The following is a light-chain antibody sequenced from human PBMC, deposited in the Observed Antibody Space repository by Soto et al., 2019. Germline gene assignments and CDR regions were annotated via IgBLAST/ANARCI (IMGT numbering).Light chain of an antibody. CDR1: SSDVGGYNY. V-gene: IGLV2-8*01. CDR3: SSYAGSSNV. CDR2: EVN. Sequence: QSVLTQPPSASGSPGQSVAISCTGTSSDVGGYNYVSWYQQHPGKAPKLMIYEVNKRPSGVPDSFSGSKSGNTASLTVSGLQDEDEADYYCSSYAGSSNVFGTGTKVTVL. J-gene: IGLJ1*01.